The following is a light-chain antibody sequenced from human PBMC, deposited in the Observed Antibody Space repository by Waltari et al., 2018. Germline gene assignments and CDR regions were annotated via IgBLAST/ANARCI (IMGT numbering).Light chain of an antibody. CDR3: HQSRSFPIT. J-gene: IGKJ5*01. CDR1: QSIVSS. Sequence: IVLTPSPDFQFVHPQEKVNITCRASQSIVSSLHWYQQKPGQSPKLLITYASQSFSGVPSRFSGSGSGTDFTLTLNGLEAEDAATYYCHQSRSFPITFGQGTRLEIK. V-gene: IGKV6-21*01. CDR2: YAS.